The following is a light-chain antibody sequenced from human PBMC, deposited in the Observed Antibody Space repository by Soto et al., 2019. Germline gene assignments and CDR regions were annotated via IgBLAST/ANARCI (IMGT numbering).Light chain of an antibody. V-gene: IGKV4-1*01. CDR2: WAS. CDR1: QSVLYSSSNKKY. CDR3: QQYYSTPRT. Sequence: DIVMTHSPDYLAVSLGERATINCKSSQSVLYSSSNKKYLAWYQQKPGQPPKLLIYWASTRESGVPDRFSGSGSGTDFTLTISSLQAEDVAVYYCQQYYSTPRTFGQGTKVDMK. J-gene: IGKJ1*01.